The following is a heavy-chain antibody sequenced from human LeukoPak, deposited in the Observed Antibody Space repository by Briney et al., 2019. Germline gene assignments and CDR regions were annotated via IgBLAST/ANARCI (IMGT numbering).Heavy chain of an antibody. CDR3: VRAAPGDCSSTSCSLFDS. V-gene: IGHV3-23*01. CDR1: GFTFNNYA. CDR2: IMIGGDGK. D-gene: IGHD2-2*01. J-gene: IGHJ4*02. Sequence: PGGSLRLSCAGSGFTFNNYAMSWVRRAPRKGLEWVSTIMIGGDGKHYADSVKGRFTISRDRSESTLFLQMNGLRAEDTAVYYCVRAAPGDCSSTSCSLFDSWGQGTLITVSS.